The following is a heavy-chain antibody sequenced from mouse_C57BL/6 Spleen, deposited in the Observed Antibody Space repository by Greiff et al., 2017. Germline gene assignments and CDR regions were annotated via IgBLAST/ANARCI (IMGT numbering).Heavy chain of an antibody. D-gene: IGHD2-4*01. CDR2: INPSTGGT. CDR1: GYSFTGYY. J-gene: IGHJ1*03. Sequence: VQLKQSGPELVKPGASVKISCKASGYSFTGYYMNWVKQSPEKSLEWIGEINPSTGGTTYNQKFKAKATLTVAKSSSTAYMQLKRLTSEDSAVYYCARGGYDYDGDGYFDVWGTGTTVTVSS. CDR3: ARGGYDYDGDGYFDV. V-gene: IGHV1-42*01.